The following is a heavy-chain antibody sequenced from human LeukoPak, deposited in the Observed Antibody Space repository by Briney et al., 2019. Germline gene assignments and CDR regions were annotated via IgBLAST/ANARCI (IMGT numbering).Heavy chain of an antibody. J-gene: IGHJ4*02. CDR2: ISSSSSYI. Sequence: GGSLRLSCAASGFTFSSYGMHWVRQAPGKGLEWVSSISSSSSYIYYADSVKGRFTISRDNAKNSLYLQMNSLRAEDTAVYYCAREGYSSSWPFDYWGQGTLVTVSS. CDR3: AREGYSSSWPFDY. V-gene: IGHV3-21*01. D-gene: IGHD6-13*01. CDR1: GFTFSSYG.